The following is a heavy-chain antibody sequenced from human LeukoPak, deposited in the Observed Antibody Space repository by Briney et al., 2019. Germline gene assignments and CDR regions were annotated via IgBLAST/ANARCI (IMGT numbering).Heavy chain of an antibody. J-gene: IGHJ4*02. V-gene: IGHV3-20*04. CDR1: GFTFDDYG. CDR2: INWNGGST. CDR3: VRAPMVRGVITHFDS. D-gene: IGHD3-10*01. Sequence: PGGSLRLSCAASGFTFDDYGMSWVRQAPGKGLEWVSGINWNGGSTGYADSVKGRFTISRDNAKSSLYLQMDFLRADDTAIYYCVRAPMVRGVITHFDSWGQGTLVIVSS.